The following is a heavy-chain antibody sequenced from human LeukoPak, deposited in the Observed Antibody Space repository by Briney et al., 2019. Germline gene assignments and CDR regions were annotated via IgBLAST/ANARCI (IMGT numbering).Heavy chain of an antibody. CDR3: AGMVYAAYYMDV. D-gene: IGHD2-8*01. J-gene: IGHJ6*03. CDR2: IYHSGST. Sequence: PSETLSLTCTVSGDSISTYYWGWIRQPPGKGLEWIGSIYHSGSTYYNPSLKSRVTISVDTSKNQFSLKLSSVTAADTAVYYCAGMVYAAYYMDVWGKGTTVTVSS. CDR1: GDSISTYY. V-gene: IGHV4-38-2*02.